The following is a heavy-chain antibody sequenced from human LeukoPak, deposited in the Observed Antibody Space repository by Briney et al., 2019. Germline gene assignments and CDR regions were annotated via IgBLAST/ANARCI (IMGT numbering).Heavy chain of an antibody. CDR3: AKEQYSQIFDY. Sequence: GGSLRLSCAASGFTFSSYSMNWVRQAPGKGLEWVSSISGSSSYIYYADSVKGRFTISRDNAKNSLYLQMNSLRAEDTAVYYCAKEQYSQIFDYWGQGTLVTVSS. CDR2: ISGSSSYI. J-gene: IGHJ4*02. V-gene: IGHV3-21*01. CDR1: GFTFSSYS. D-gene: IGHD5-18*01.